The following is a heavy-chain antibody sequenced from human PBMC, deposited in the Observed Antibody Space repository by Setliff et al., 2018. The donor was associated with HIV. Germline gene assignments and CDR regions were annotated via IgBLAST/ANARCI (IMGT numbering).Heavy chain of an antibody. V-gene: IGHV4-4*02. CDR3: AREPDSIPYDY. Sequence: SETLSLTCAVSGGSISSSDWWSWVRQPPGKGLEWIGEINHSGSTNYNPSLKSRVTISVDTSKNHFSLNLSSVTAADPAVYSCAREPDSIPYDYWGQGTLVTVSS. J-gene: IGHJ4*02. D-gene: IGHD4-4*01. CDR2: INHSGST. CDR1: GGSISSSDW.